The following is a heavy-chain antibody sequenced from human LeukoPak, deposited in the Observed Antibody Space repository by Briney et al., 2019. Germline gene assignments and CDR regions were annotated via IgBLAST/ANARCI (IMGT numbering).Heavy chain of an antibody. CDR2: ITSSSGYI. Sequence: GGSLRLSCAASGFTFSSYSMNWVRQAPGKGLEWVSSITSSSGYIYYADSVKGRFTISRDNAKNSLYLQMNSLRAEDTAVYYCAREMLAAVAAQSWGQGTLVTVSS. J-gene: IGHJ5*02. V-gene: IGHV3-21*01. CDR3: AREMLAAVAAQS. CDR1: GFTFSSYS. D-gene: IGHD6-19*01.